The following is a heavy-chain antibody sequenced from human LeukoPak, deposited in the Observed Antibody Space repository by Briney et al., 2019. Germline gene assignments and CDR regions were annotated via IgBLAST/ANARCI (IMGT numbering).Heavy chain of an antibody. CDR2: ISSSSTYI. J-gene: IGHJ4*02. D-gene: IGHD3-22*01. V-gene: IGHV3-21*06. CDR1: GITFSNYG. Sequence: GGSLRLSCVASGITFSNYGMNWVRQAPGKGLEWVSSISSSSTYIYYADSVKGRFTASRDNAKTSLYLQMNSLRAEDSAIYFCTRDWGPDYYDGTGYPLDYWGQGTLVTVSS. CDR3: TRDWGPDYYDGTGYPLDY.